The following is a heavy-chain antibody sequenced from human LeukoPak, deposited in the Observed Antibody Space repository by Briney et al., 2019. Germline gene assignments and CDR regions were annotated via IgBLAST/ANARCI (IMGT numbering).Heavy chain of an antibody. Sequence: GGSLRLSCAASGFTFSSYAMHWVRQAPGKGLEWVAVISYDGSNKYYADSVKGRFTISRDNSKNTLYLQMNSLRAEDTAVYYCARADISQYSLDYWGQGTLVTVSS. V-gene: IGHV3-30*14. CDR2: ISYDGSNK. J-gene: IGHJ4*02. CDR3: ARADISQYSLDY. CDR1: GFTFSSYA. D-gene: IGHD4-11*01.